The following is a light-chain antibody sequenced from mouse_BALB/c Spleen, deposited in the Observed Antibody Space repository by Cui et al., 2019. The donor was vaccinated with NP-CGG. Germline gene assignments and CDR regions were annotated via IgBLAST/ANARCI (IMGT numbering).Light chain of an antibody. CDR2: GTN. CDR1: TVVATTTHS. Sequence: QAVVTHESALTTSLGETVRLTCRSSTVVATTTHSSNWVQEKPDHVFTGLIGGTNDRAPGVPARFSGSLIGDKAALNITGAQTEDEAIYFCALWYSNHWVFGGGTKQTVL. V-gene: IGLV1*01. CDR3: ALWYSNHWV. J-gene: IGLJ1*01.